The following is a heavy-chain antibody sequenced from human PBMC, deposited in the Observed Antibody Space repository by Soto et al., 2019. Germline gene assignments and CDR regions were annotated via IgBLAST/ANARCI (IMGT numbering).Heavy chain of an antibody. CDR3: ASVEGGEYDYMWGTIRWAYNWFDT. CDR2: IYYSGST. D-gene: IGHD3-16*01. CDR1: GGSISSYY. J-gene: IGHJ5*02. V-gene: IGHV4-59*01. Sequence: SETLSLTCTVSGGSISSYYWSWIRQPPGKGLEWIGYIYYSGSTNYNPSLKSRVTISVDTSKNQFSLKLSSVTAADTAVYYCASVEGGEYDYMWGTIRWAYNWFDTWGQGSLVPVSS.